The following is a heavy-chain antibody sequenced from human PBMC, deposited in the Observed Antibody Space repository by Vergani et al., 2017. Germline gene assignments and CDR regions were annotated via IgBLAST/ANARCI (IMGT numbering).Heavy chain of an antibody. V-gene: IGHV3-21*01. Sequence: EVQLVESGGGLVKPGESLRLACAASGFTFSSYSMNWVRQTPGKGLEWVASISRSSDYISYADSVKGRFTISRDNAEISLYLQLNSLRDEDTAVYYCARGDQSYDDFRSGLPTYFMDVWGKGTTVTVCS. CDR3: ARGDQSYDDFRSGLPTYFMDV. CDR2: ISRSSDYI. CDR1: GFTFSSYS. J-gene: IGHJ6*01. D-gene: IGHD3-3*01.